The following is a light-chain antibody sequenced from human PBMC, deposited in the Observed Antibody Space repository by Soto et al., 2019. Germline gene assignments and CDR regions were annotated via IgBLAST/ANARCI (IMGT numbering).Light chain of an antibody. Sequence: EVVMKQSPATLSVSPGEGATVSCRASQSFSSHLSWYQHKPGQAPRLLFYDASTRATGIPARFSGSGSGTDFTLTISDVQPEDFALYYCQQYNNWPRTFGQGTKVDI. CDR2: DAS. CDR1: QSFSSH. V-gene: IGKV3-15*01. J-gene: IGKJ1*01. CDR3: QQYNNWPRT.